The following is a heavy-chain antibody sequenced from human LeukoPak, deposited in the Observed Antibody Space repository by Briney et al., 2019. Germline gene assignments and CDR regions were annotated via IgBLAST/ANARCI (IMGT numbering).Heavy chain of an antibody. CDR3: ARGLRYFDAVDY. J-gene: IGHJ4*02. D-gene: IGHD3-9*01. CDR1: GFIFSSYS. V-gene: IGHV3-23*01. Sequence: SGGSLRLSCAASGFIFSSYSMSWVRQAPGKGLEWVSVITGSGGNTYYADSVKGRFTISRDNSKNTLYLQMNSLRAEDTAVYYCARGLRYFDAVDYWGQGTLVTVSS. CDR2: ITGSGGNT.